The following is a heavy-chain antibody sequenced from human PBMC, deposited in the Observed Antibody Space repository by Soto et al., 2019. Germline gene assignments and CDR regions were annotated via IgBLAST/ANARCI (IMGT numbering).Heavy chain of an antibody. CDR3: ARERRYGSRLGP. J-gene: IGHJ5*02. D-gene: IGHD6-13*01. V-gene: IGHV4-30-4*01. CDR2: IYYSGST. Sequence: SQTLSLTCTVSGGTISSGGYYWSWIRQPPGKGLEWIGYIYYSGSTYYNPSLKSRVTISVDTSKNQFSLKLSSVTAADTAVYYCARERRYGSRLGPWGQGTLVPVSS. CDR1: GGTISSGGYY.